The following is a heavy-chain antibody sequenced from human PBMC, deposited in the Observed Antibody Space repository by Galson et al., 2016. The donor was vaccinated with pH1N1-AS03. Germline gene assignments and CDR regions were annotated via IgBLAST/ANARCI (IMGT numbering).Heavy chain of an antibody. CDR1: GLTINNNY. J-gene: IGHJ4*02. CDR2: IYGGGDT. D-gene: IGHD2-8*01. CDR3: ARESLYGGYYFDY. Sequence: SLRLSCAASGLTINNNYMSWVRQAPGKGLEWVSVIYGGGDTFYADSVKGRFTISRDNSKSTVSLQMNSLRAEDTAVYFCARESLYGGYYFDYWAREPWSPSP. V-gene: IGHV3-66*01.